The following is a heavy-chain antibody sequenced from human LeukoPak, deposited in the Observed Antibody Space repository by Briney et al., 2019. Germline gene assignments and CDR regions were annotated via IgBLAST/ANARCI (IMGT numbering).Heavy chain of an antibody. Sequence: GSLRLSCAASGFTFSSYAMSWVRQAPGKGLEWVSAISGSGGSTYYADSVKGRFTISRDNSKNTLYLQMNSLRAEDTAVYYCAKDHWYYYDSSGYNYFDYWGQGTLVTVSS. CDR1: GFTFSSYA. V-gene: IGHV3-23*01. CDR2: ISGSGGST. J-gene: IGHJ4*02. CDR3: AKDHWYYYDSSGYNYFDY. D-gene: IGHD3-22*01.